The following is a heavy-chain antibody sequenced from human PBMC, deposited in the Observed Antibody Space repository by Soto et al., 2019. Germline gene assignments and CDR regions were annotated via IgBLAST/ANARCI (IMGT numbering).Heavy chain of an antibody. CDR2: IYYTGST. J-gene: IGHJ6*02. CDR1: GGSINNYY. D-gene: IGHD3-22*01. V-gene: IGHV4-59*08. CDR3: ARRRGGYSMDV. Sequence: QVQLQESGPGLVKPSETLSLTCTVSGGSINNYYWSWIRQTPGKGLEWIGYIYYTGSTNYNPSLKSRATISVDTSKNHFSLKLSSVTAADTAVYCCARRRGGYSMDVWGQGTTVTVSS.